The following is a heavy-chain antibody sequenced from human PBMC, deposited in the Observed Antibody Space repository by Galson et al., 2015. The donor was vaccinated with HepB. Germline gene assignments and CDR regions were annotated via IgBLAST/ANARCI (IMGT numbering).Heavy chain of an antibody. CDR3: TTHCSSPSCYSFGMDV. J-gene: IGHJ6*02. D-gene: IGHD2-2*01. CDR1: GFTFSNAW. V-gene: IGHV3-15*01. CDR2: IKSNTDGGTT. Sequence: SLRLSCAASGFTFSNAWMSWVRQAPGKGLEWVGRIKSNTDGGTTDYAAPVKGRFTISRDDSKNTLYLQMNSLKTEDTAVYYCTTHCSSPSCYSFGMDVWGQGTTVTVSS.